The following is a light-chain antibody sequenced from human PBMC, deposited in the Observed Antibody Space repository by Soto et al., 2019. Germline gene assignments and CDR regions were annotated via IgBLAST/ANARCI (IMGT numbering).Light chain of an antibody. V-gene: IGLV2-23*02. CDR1: TGDIGNYNL. CDR3: CSYAGDFTWV. J-gene: IGLJ3*02. Sequence: QSALTQPASVSGSPGQSITISCTGTTGDIGNYNLVSWYQQYPGKVPKLMIYGVTKRPSGVSNRFSASKSGNTASLTISGLQAEDEADYYCCSYAGDFTWVFGGGTKLTVL. CDR2: GVT.